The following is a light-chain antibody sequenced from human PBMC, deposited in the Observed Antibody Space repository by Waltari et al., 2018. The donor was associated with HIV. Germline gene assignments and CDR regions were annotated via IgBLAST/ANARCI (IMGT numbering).Light chain of an antibody. J-gene: IGKJ1*01. V-gene: IGKV3-20*01. CDR1: QSVSSNY. Sequence: EIVLTQSPGTLSLSPGERATLSCRASQSVSSNYLAWYQQKPGQAPRLLIFGAASRATGIPDRFSGSGSGTDFTLTSSRLEPEDFALYYCQQYGSSPQTFGQGTKVEIK. CDR2: GAA. CDR3: QQYGSSPQT.